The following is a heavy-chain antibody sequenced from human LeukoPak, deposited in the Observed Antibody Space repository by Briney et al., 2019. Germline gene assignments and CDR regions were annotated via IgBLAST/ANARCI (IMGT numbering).Heavy chain of an antibody. CDR2: ISSSSSTI. Sequence: GGSLRLSCAASGFTFSSYSMNWVRQAPGKGLEWVSYISSSSSTIYYADSVKGRFTISRDNSKNTLYLQMNSLRAEDTAVYYCARDGDTAMVSAFDIWGQGTMVTVSS. D-gene: IGHD5-18*01. V-gene: IGHV3-48*01. J-gene: IGHJ3*02. CDR3: ARDGDTAMVSAFDI. CDR1: GFTFSSYS.